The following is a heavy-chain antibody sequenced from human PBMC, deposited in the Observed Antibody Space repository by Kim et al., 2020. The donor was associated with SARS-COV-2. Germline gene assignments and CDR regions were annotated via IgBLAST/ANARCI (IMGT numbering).Heavy chain of an antibody. D-gene: IGHD3-22*01. V-gene: IGHV3-33*08. J-gene: IGHJ3*02. CDR2: IWYDGSNK. CDR1: GFTFSSYG. Sequence: GGSLRLSCAASGFTFSSYGMHWVRQAPGKGLEWVAVIWYDGSNKYYADSVKGRFTISRDNSKNTLYLQMNSLRAEDTAVYYCARGDYYDSSGRVDAFDIWGQGTMVTVSS. CDR3: ARGDYYDSSGRVDAFDI.